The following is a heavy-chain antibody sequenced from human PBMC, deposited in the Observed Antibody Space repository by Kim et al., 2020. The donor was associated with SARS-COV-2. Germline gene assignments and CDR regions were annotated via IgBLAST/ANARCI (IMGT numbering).Heavy chain of an antibody. CDR3: HTKLGYAYGSDY. CDR2: IKNKRDGGTS. J-gene: IGHJ4*02. V-gene: IGHV3-15*01. Sequence: GGSLRLSCAASGFTFTDSYMHWVRQAPGKGLEWVGRIKNKRDGGTSDYAVPVKGRFTISRDESTNTVHLQMNSLKTEDTALYFCHTKLGYAYGSDYWGQGTLVTVSS. D-gene: IGHD5-18*01. CDR1: GFTFTDSY.